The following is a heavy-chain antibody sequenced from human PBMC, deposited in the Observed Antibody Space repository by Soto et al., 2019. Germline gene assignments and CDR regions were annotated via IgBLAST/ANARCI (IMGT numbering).Heavy chain of an antibody. CDR3: ARDWDIVILSVPIPNYNYGMDV. D-gene: IGHD2-15*01. CDR2: ISSRSDTL. CDR1: GGSITSSSH. Sequence: ETLSLTCSASGGSITSSSHFWGWVRQAPGKGLEWVSYISSRSDTLYYADSVKGRFTISRDNAKNSVYLQVNNLRDEDTAVYYCARDWDIVILSVPIPNYNYGMDVWGQGTTVTVSS. V-gene: IGHV3-48*02. J-gene: IGHJ6*02.